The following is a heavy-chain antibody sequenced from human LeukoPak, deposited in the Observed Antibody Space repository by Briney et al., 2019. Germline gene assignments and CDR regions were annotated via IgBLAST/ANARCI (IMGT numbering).Heavy chain of an antibody. CDR2: INTNTGSP. D-gene: IGHD4-17*01. CDR1: GYTFARYP. Sequence: ASAKVSCKTSGYTFARYPIHWVRQAPGRGLEWMGWINTNTGSPTYAQAFAGRFVFSLDTSVTTAYLQISSLRSADTAVYYCARVGRLDYGDYLAHWGPGNRITVSS. J-gene: IGHJ4*02. V-gene: IGHV7-4-1*02. CDR3: ARVGRLDYGDYLAH.